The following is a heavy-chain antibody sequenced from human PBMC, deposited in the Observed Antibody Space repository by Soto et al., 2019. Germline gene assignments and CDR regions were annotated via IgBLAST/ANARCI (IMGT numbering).Heavy chain of an antibody. Sequence: PSETLSLTCTVAGDSISSSSYYWGWIRQPPGKGLEWIGNIYYSGSTYYNPSLKSRVTISVDTSKNQFSLKLSSVTAADTAVYFCARILCPQVPGYVDSDYIWIIDQWGQGTLVTVSS. J-gene: IGHJ4*02. CDR1: GDSISSSSYY. V-gene: IGHV4-39*01. CDR2: IYYSGST. D-gene: IGHD4-4*01. CDR3: ARILCPQVPGYVDSDYIWIIDQ.